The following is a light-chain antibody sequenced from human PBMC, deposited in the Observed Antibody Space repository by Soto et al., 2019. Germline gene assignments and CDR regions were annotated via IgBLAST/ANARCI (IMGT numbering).Light chain of an antibody. Sequence: EIVLTQSPASLSLSPGERATLSCRASQSVSSYLAWYQQKPGQSPRLLIYDASTRAPGIPARFSGSGTGTDFTLTIRSLEPEDSAVYHCQQRSNWPSITFGQGTRREIK. J-gene: IGKJ5*01. CDR3: QQRSNWPSIT. V-gene: IGKV3-11*01. CDR2: DAS. CDR1: QSVSSY.